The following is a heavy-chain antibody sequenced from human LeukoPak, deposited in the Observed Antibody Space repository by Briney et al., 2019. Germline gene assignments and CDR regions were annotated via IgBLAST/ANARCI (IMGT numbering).Heavy chain of an antibody. CDR2: LHSDGRI. CDR3: ATFGVIVRNNYLDY. CDR1: GFTFSSYG. Sequence: GGSLRLSCAASGFTFSSYGMHWVRQAPGKGLEWVAVLHSDGRIHYADSVKGRFTISRDNSKNTLYLQMSSLRAEDTAVYYCATFGVIVRNNYLDYWGQGALVAVSS. J-gene: IGHJ4*02. D-gene: IGHD3-3*01. V-gene: IGHV3-NL1*01.